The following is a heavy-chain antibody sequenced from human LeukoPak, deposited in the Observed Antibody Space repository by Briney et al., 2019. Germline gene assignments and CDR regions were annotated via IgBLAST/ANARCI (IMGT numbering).Heavy chain of an antibody. CDR2: INPNSGGT. CDR3: ATAYSSGWSAIDY. V-gene: IGHV1-2*02. CDR1: GYTFTGYY. J-gene: IGHJ4*02. Sequence: ASVKVSCKASGYTFTGYYLHWGGQGPGQGLEWMGWINPNSGGTNYAQKFQGRVTMTRDTSISTAYMELSRLRSDDTAVYYCATAYSSGWSAIDYWGQGTLVTVSS. D-gene: IGHD6-19*01.